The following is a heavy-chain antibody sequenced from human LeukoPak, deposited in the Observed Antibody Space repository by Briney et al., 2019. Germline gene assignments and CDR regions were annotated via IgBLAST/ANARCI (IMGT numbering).Heavy chain of an antibody. D-gene: IGHD3-16*02. CDR1: GFTFSSYS. CDR3: ARGHGGIGNDY. V-gene: IGHV3-21*01. J-gene: IGHJ4*02. Sequence: GGSLRLSXAASGFTFSSYSMNWVRQAPGKGLEWVSSISSSSSYIYYADSVKGRFTISRDNAKNSLYLQMNSLRAEDTAVYYCARGHGGIGNDYWGQGTLVTVSS. CDR2: ISSSSSYI.